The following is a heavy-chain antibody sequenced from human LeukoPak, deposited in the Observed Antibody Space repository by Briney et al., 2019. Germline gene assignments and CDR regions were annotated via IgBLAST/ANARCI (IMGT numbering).Heavy chain of an antibody. D-gene: IGHD6-13*01. Sequence: GGSLRLSCAASGFTFSSYAMSWVRQAPGKGLEWVSAISGSGGSTYYADSVKGRFTISRDNSKNTLYLQMNSLRAEDTAVYYCAKSGGYSSSWYSNYYYYDMDVWGKGTTVTVSS. J-gene: IGHJ6*03. CDR3: AKSGGYSSSWYSNYYYYDMDV. CDR2: ISGSGGST. V-gene: IGHV3-23*01. CDR1: GFTFSSYA.